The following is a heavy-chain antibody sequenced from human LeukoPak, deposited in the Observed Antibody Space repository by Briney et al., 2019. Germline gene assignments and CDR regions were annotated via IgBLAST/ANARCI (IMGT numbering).Heavy chain of an antibody. D-gene: IGHD3-10*01. CDR1: GGSISSYY. CDR3: ARLISMVRGVTVDDWFDP. Sequence: SETLSLTCTVSGGSISSYYWTWIRQPAGKGLEWIGRIYPSGGTNYNPFLKSRVTMSVDTSKNQFSLKLSSVTAADTAVYYCARLISMVRGVTVDDWFDPWGQGTLVTVSS. J-gene: IGHJ5*02. V-gene: IGHV4-4*07. CDR2: IYPSGGT.